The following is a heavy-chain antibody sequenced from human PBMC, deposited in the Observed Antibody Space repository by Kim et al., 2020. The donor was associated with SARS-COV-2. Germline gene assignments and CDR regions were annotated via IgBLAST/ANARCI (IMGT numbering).Heavy chain of an antibody. CDR3: ARELVDSVVVPAAMSYYYYGMDV. CDR2: INPNSGGT. CDR1: GYTFTGYY. J-gene: IGHJ6*02. V-gene: IGHV1-2*04. D-gene: IGHD2-2*01. Sequence: ASVKVSCKASGYTFTGYYMHWVRQAPGQGLEWMGWINPNSGGTNYAQKFQGWVTMTRDTSISTAYMELSRLRSDDTAVYYCARELVDSVVVPAAMSYYYYGMDVWGQGTTVTVSS.